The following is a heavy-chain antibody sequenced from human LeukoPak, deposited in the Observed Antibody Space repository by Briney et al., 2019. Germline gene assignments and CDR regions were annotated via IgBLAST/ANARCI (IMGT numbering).Heavy chain of an antibody. D-gene: IGHD3-22*01. CDR2: INHSGNT. J-gene: IGHJ4*02. V-gene: IGHV4-34*01. Sequence: PSETLSLTCTVSGGSISSSYWSWIRQPPGKGLEWIGEINHSGNTNYNPSLKSRVTISVDTSKNQFSLKLSSVTAADTAVYYCARGPYDSSRDWGQGTLVTVSS. CDR3: ARGPYDSSRD. CDR1: GGSISSSY.